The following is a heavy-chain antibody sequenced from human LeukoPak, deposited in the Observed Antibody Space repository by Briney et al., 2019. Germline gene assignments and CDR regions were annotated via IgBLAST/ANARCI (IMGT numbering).Heavy chain of an antibody. Sequence: ASVKVSCKASGYTFTSYYMHWVRQAPGQGLEWMGIINPSGGSTSYAQKFQGRATMTRDTSTSTVYMELSNLRSEDTAVYYCARDPVEMATITDAFDIWGQGTMVTVSS. CDR1: GYTFTSYY. D-gene: IGHD5-24*01. CDR3: ARDPVEMATITDAFDI. J-gene: IGHJ3*02. CDR2: INPSGGST. V-gene: IGHV1-46*01.